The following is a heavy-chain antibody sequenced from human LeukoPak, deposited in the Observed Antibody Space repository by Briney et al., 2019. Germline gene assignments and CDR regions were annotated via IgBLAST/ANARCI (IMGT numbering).Heavy chain of an antibody. D-gene: IGHD3-22*01. CDR3: AKDISSSGYYYHFDY. J-gene: IGHJ4*02. CDR2: ISGSGGST. V-gene: IGHV3-23*01. CDR1: GFTFSSYA. Sequence: GGSLRLSCAASGFTFSSYAMSWVRQAPGKGLEWVSAISGSGGSTYYADSVKGRFTISRDNAKNSLYLQMNSLRAEDTALYYCAKDISSSGYYYHFDYWGQGTLVTVSS.